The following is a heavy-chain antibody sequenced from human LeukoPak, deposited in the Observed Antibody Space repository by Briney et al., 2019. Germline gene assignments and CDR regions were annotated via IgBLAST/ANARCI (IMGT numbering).Heavy chain of an antibody. CDR3: ARWGVDPEWQWLVAYYFDY. J-gene: IGHJ4*02. Sequence: ASVKVSCKASGYTFTSYAMNWVRQAPGQGLEWMGWINTNTGNPTYAQGFTGRFVFSLDTSVSTAYLQISSLKAEDTAVYYCARWGVDPEWQWLVAYYFDYWGQGTLVTVSS. V-gene: IGHV7-4-1*02. CDR2: INTNTGNP. D-gene: IGHD6-19*01. CDR1: GYTFTSYA.